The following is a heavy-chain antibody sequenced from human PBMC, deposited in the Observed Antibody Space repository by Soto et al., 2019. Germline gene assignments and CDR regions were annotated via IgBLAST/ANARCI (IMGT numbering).Heavy chain of an antibody. CDR3: ARGSYDFWSGYFKGVINWFEP. Sequence: SETLSLTCAVYGVSFSGYYWSWIRQPPGKGLEWIGEINHSGSTNYNPSLKSRVTKSVDTSKNQFSLKLSSVTAADTAVYYCARGSYDFWSGYFKGVINWFEPLGQGTLVNLSS. J-gene: IGHJ5*02. CDR1: GVSFSGYY. D-gene: IGHD3-3*01. CDR2: INHSGST. V-gene: IGHV4-34*01.